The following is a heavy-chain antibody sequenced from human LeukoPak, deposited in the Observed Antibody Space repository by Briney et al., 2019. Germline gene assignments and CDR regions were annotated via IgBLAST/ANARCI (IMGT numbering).Heavy chain of an antibody. J-gene: IGHJ3*01. Sequence: SETLSLTCAVYGGSFSGYYWSWIRQPPGKGLEWIGEINHSGITNYNPSLKSRVTISVDTSKNQFSLKLSSVTAAGTAVYYCARVQRRLDDRYCSSTSCYRVYAFDVWGQGTMVTVSS. D-gene: IGHD2-2*02. V-gene: IGHV4-34*01. CDR1: GGSFSGYY. CDR2: INHSGIT. CDR3: ARVQRRLDDRYCSSTSCYRVYAFDV.